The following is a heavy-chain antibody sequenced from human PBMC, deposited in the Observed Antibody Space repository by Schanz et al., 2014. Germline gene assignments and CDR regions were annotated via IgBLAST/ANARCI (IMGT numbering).Heavy chain of an antibody. J-gene: IGHJ4*02. D-gene: IGHD2-2*01. CDR3: AKVAPAATYLDS. CDR1: GLTFSDYY. V-gene: IGHV3-11*05. CDR2: ITTGGNT. Sequence: QVQLAESGGGLVKPGGSLRLSCAASGLTFSDYYMSWIRQAPGKGLEWVSTITTGGNTYYRDSVKGRFIVSRDSSKNTLYLQMNSLRADDTAVYYCAKVAPAATYLDSWGLGTLVTVSS.